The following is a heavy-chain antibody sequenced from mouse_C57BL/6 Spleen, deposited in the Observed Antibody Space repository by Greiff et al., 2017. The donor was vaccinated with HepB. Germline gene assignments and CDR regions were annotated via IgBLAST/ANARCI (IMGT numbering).Heavy chain of an antibody. V-gene: IGHV1-26*01. J-gene: IGHJ3*01. CDR3: ARNYYDYPSWFAY. Sequence: EVQLQQSGPELVKPGASVKISCKASGYTFTDYYMNWVKQSHGKSLEWIGDINPNNGGTSYNQKFKGKATLTVDQSSSTAYMELRSLTSEDSAVYDCARNYYDYPSWFAYWGQGTLVTVSA. CDR1: GYTFTDYY. D-gene: IGHD2-4*01. CDR2: INPNNGGT.